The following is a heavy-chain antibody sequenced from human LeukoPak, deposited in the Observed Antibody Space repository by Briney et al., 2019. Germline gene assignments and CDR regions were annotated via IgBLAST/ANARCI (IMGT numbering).Heavy chain of an antibody. D-gene: IGHD3-9*01. Sequence: SETLSLTCTVSGGSISSSSYYWGWIRQPPGKGLEWIGSIYYSGSTYYNPSLKSRVTISVDTSKNQFSLKLSSVTAADTAVYYCARRARIYDILTGYLTHCFDYWGQGTLVTVSS. CDR3: ARRARIYDILTGYLTHCFDY. J-gene: IGHJ4*02. V-gene: IGHV4-39*01. CDR1: GGSISSSSYY. CDR2: IYYSGST.